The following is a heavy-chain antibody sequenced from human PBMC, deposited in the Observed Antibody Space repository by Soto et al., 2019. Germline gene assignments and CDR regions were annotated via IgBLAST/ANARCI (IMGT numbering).Heavy chain of an antibody. CDR1: GYTFTSYD. Sequence: ASVKVSCKASGYTFTSYDINWVRQATGQGLEWMGWMNPNSGNTGYAQKFQGRVTMTRNTSISTAYMELSSLRSEDTAVYYCASGGSGWYGEDAFDIWGQGTMVTVSS. CDR2: MNPNSGNT. V-gene: IGHV1-8*01. J-gene: IGHJ3*02. D-gene: IGHD6-19*01. CDR3: ASGGSGWYGEDAFDI.